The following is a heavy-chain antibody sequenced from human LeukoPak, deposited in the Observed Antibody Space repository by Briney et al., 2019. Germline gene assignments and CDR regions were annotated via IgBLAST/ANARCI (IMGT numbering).Heavy chain of an antibody. V-gene: IGHV3-48*01. D-gene: IGHD4-11*01. CDR2: ISSTGGTI. CDR3: AGSVYSQPDQ. Sequence: GGSLRLSCAASGFTFSSNSMNWVRQAPRKGREWVSYISSTGGTIYYADSMKGRFTISGDPSKSTLHLQMNSPRFEDTALYFCAGSVYSQPDQWGQGTQVAVSS. CDR1: GFTFSSNS. J-gene: IGHJ4*01.